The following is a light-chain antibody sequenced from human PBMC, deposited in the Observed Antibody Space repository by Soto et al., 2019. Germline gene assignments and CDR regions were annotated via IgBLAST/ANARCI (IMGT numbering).Light chain of an antibody. J-gene: IGKJ1*01. CDR2: GAS. CDR3: QQCGTTPWT. Sequence: EVVLTQSPGTLSLSPGEGATLSCRASQSVSDNYLAWYQQKPGQAPRLLIFGASSRATGIPDRFSGSGSGTDFTLTINRLEPEDFAVYYCQQCGTTPWTFXQGTKADIK. V-gene: IGKV3-20*01. CDR1: QSVSDNY.